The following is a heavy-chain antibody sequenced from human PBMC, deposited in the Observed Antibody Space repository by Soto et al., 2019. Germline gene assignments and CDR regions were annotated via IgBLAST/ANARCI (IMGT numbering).Heavy chain of an antibody. CDR3: AREGIAVAGTAYYYYGMDV. J-gene: IGHJ6*02. CDR2: ISSSRSTI. D-gene: IGHD6-19*01. Sequence: GGSLRLSCAASGFTFSSYSMNWVRQAPGKGLEWVSYISSSRSTIYYADSVKGRFTISRDNAKNSLYLQMNSLRDEDTAVCYCAREGIAVAGTAYYYYGMDVWGQGTTVTVSS. CDR1: GFTFSSYS. V-gene: IGHV3-48*02.